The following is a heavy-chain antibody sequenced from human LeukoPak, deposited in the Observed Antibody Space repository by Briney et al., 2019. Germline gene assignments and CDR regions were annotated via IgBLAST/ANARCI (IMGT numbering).Heavy chain of an antibody. Sequence: KPSETLSLTCTVSGGSISSSSYYWGWIRQPPGKGLEWIGSIYYSGSTYYNPSLKSRVTISVDTSKNQFSLKLSSVTAADTAVYYCARVTVTMFFDYWGQGTLVTVSS. CDR2: IYYSGST. D-gene: IGHD4-17*01. J-gene: IGHJ4*02. CDR1: GGSISSSSYY. CDR3: ARVTVTMFFDY. V-gene: IGHV4-39*07.